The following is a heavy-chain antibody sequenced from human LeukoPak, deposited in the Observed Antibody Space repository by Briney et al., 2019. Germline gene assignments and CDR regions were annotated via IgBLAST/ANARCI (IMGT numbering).Heavy chain of an antibody. V-gene: IGHV4-39*01. CDR3: ARHVTSCYLFSGGCWFDP. D-gene: IGHD2-2*01. Sequence: SETLSLTCTVSGGSISSSSYHWGWIRQPPGKGLEWIGSIYYSGSTYYNPSLKSRVTISVDTSKNQFSLELSSVTAADTAVYYCARHVTSCYLFSGGCWFDPWGQGTLVTVSS. J-gene: IGHJ5*02. CDR2: IYYSGST. CDR1: GGSISSSSYH.